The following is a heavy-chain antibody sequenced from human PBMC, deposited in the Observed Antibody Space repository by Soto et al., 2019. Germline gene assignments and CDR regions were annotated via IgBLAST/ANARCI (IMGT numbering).Heavy chain of an antibody. CDR3: ARSDPELAAAAPGWFDP. CDR1: GYTFITYD. D-gene: IGHD6-13*01. Sequence: ASVKVSCKASGYTFITYDINWVRQAPGQGLEWMGWISAYNGNTNYAQKLQGRVTMTTDTSTSTAYMELRSLRSDDTAVYYCARSDPELAAAAPGWFDPWGQGTLVTVSS. J-gene: IGHJ5*02. CDR2: ISAYNGNT. V-gene: IGHV1-18*01.